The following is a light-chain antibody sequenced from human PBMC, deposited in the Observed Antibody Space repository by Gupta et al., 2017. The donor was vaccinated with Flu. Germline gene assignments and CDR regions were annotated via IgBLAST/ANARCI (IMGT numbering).Light chain of an antibody. CDR2: DTS. J-gene: IGLJ2*01. CDR1: TGACTSGHY. Sequence: QAVVTQEPSLTVSPGGTVTLTRGSSTGACTSGHYPYWFQQNPGQAPRTLIYDTSHKHCWPPARFSGCHPGGKAALTLSGAQPEDEAEYYCLLSYSGARSLVVFGGGTKLTVL. V-gene: IGLV7-46*01. CDR3: LLSYSGARSLVV.